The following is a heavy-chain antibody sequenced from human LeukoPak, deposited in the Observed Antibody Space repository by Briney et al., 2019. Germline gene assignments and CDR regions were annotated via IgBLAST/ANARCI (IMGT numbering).Heavy chain of an antibody. D-gene: IGHD3-22*01. CDR2: ISGSGGST. Sequence: PGGSLRLSCAASGFTFSSYLMSWVRQAPGKGLEWVSAISGSGGSTYYAGSVEGRFTISKDNSKNTVYLQMNSLRAEDTAVYYCAREGGDKYDGGDYYYWGLFDYWGQGTLVTVSS. J-gene: IGHJ4*02. CDR1: GFTFSSYL. CDR3: AREGGDKYDGGDYYYWGLFDY. V-gene: IGHV3-23*01.